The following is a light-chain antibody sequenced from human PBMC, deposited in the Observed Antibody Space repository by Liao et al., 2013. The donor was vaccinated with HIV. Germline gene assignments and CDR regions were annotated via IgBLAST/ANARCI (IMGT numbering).Light chain of an antibody. CDR1: KLGNKY. J-gene: IGLJ2*01. CDR2: QDS. Sequence: SYELTQSPSVSVSPGQTASITCSGAKLGNKYTSWYQQKPGQSPVLVIYQDSKRPSGIPARFSGSNSGNTATLTISGTQATDEADYYCQAWDSSTAIFGGGTKLTVL. CDR3: QAWDSSTAI. V-gene: IGLV3-1*01.